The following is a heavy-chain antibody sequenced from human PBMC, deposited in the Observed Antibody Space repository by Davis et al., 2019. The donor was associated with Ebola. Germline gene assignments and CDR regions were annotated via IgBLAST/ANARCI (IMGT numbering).Heavy chain of an antibody. CDR3: AKSLGPGSSPVWVVSMDV. Sequence: SLSPSCPPSAVTSSSYAMSWVRQAPGKVLDWVSAAIAGSGRTYYADSVKGWFTLSRDNSKNTVYLQMCSLGAEDAAVDHCAKSLGPGSSPVWVVSMDVWGKGTTVTVSS. J-gene: IGHJ6*04. V-gene: IGHV3-23*01. D-gene: IGHD3-10*01. CDR1: AVTSSSYA. CDR2: AIAGSGRT.